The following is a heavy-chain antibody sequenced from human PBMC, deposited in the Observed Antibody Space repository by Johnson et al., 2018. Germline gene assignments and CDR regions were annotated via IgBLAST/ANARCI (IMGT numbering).Heavy chain of an antibody. CDR2: ISDDGSYK. CDR3: AKARGNIAIAGPDHS. V-gene: IGHV3-30*18. J-gene: IGHJ4*02. CDR1: GFSFSSYG. Sequence: QVQLVESGGGVVQPGRSLRLGCAASGFSFSSYGMHWVRQAPGKGLEWVALISDDGSYKYYADSVKGRFTISRDNSKNTLYLQMNSLRAEDTAEYYCAKARGNIAIAGPDHSWGQGTLVTVSS. D-gene: IGHD6-19*01.